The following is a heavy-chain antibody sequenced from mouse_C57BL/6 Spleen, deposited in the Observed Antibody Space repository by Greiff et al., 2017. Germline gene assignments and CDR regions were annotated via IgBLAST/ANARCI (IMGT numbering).Heavy chain of an antibody. CDR2: IYPGDGDT. V-gene: IGHV1-82*01. J-gene: IGHJ2*01. CDR3: ASPHYGSSHFDY. CDR1: GYAFSSSW. Sequence: VKLQESGPELVKPGASVKISCKASGYAFSSSWMNWVKQRPGKGLEWIGRIYPGDGDTNYNGKFKGKATLTADKSSSTAYMQLSSLTSEDSAVYFCASPHYGSSHFDYWGQGTTLTVSS. D-gene: IGHD1-1*01.